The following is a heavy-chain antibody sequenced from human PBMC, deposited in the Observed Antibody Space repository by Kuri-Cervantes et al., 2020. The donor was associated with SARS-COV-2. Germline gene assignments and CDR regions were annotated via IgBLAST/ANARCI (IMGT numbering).Heavy chain of an antibody. Sequence: GESLKISCAASGFIGSDSYMSWVRQAPGTGLEWVSIIYAGGGTYYADSVKGQFTTSRDISKNTVFLQMNRLRPEDTAVYYCAKDIREQLVGGVGWFDPWGQGTLVTVSS. CDR3: AKDIREQLVGGVGWFDP. CDR2: IYAGGGT. CDR1: GFIGSDSY. V-gene: IGHV3-66*02. J-gene: IGHJ5*02. D-gene: IGHD6-6*01.